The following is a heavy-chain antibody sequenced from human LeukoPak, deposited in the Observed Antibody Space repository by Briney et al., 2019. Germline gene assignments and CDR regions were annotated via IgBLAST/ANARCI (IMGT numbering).Heavy chain of an antibody. J-gene: IGHJ4*02. Sequence: ASVKVSCKASSYTFTSYGVSWVRQAPGQGLEWMGWITAYNGDTNYAQNLQARVTMTTDTSTSTAYMELSSLRSEDTAVYYCARDRTDYYDSSGYHDYWGQGTLVTVSS. CDR1: SYTFTSYG. CDR2: ITAYNGDT. V-gene: IGHV1-18*01. CDR3: ARDRTDYYDSSGYHDY. D-gene: IGHD3-22*01.